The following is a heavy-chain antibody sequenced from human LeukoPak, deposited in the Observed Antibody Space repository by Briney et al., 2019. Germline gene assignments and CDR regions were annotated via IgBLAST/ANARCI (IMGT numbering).Heavy chain of an antibody. J-gene: IGHJ4*02. CDR3: ARGLTNEIDY. Sequence: SVKVSCKASGGTFSSYAISWVRQAPGQGLEWMGRIIPILGIANYGQKFQGRVTITADKSTSTAYMELSSLRSEDTAVYYCARGLTNEIDYWGQGTLVTVSS. CDR1: GGTFSSYA. V-gene: IGHV1-69*04. CDR2: IIPILGIA.